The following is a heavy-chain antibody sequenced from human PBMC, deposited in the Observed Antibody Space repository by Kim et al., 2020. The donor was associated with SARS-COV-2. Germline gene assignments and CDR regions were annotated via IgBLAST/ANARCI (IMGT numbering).Heavy chain of an antibody. CDR3: AKMGLLYDILTGYYHPFDY. V-gene: IGHV3-23*01. D-gene: IGHD3-9*01. Sequence: GGSLRLSCAASGFTFSSYAMSWVRQAPGKGLEWVSAISGSGGSTYYADSVKGRFTISRDNSKNTLYLQMNSLRAEDTAVYYCAKMGLLYDILTGYYHPFDYWGQGTLVTVSS. CDR2: ISGSGGST. CDR1: GFTFSSYA. J-gene: IGHJ4*02.